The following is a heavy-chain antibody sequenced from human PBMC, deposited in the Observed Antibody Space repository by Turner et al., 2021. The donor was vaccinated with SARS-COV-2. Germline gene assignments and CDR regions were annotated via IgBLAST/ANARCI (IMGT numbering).Heavy chain of an antibody. CDR1: GFTFSSYS. CDR3: ARWDNYYDSSGYYPDAFDI. D-gene: IGHD3-22*01. Sequence: EVQLVESGGGLVKPGGSLRLPCAASGFTFSSYSMNWVRQAPGKELEWVSCISSSSSYIYYADSVKGRFTISRDNAKNSLYLQMNSLRAEDTAVYYCARWDNYYDSSGYYPDAFDIWGQGTMVTVSS. CDR2: ISSSSSYI. V-gene: IGHV3-21*01. J-gene: IGHJ3*02.